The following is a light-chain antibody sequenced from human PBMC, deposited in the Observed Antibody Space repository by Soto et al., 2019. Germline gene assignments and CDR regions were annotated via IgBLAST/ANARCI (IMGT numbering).Light chain of an antibody. CDR3: QQYNNWPLT. CDR1: QSVSSN. Sequence: EIVMTQSPATLSVSPGERATPSCRASQSVSSNLAWYQQKLGQAPRLLIYGASTRATGIPARFSGSGSGTEFTLTISSLQSEDFAVYYCQQYNNWPLTFGGGTKVEIK. J-gene: IGKJ4*01. CDR2: GAS. V-gene: IGKV3-15*01.